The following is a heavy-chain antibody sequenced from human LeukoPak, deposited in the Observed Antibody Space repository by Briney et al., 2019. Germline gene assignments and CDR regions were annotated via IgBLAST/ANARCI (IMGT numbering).Heavy chain of an antibody. CDR1: GFTFSDYY. D-gene: IGHD2-15*01. CDR3: ARGIGKDVFNI. J-gene: IGHJ3*02. CDR2: ISSSSSYT. Sequence: GGSLRLSCAASGFTFSDYYMSWIRQAPGKGLEWVSYISSSSSYTNYADSVTGRLTISRDNAKNSLYLQMNSLRAEDTAVYYFARGIGKDVFNIWGKGTMVTVSS. V-gene: IGHV3-11*06.